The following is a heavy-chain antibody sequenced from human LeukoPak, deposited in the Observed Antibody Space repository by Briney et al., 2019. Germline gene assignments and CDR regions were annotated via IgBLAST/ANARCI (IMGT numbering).Heavy chain of an antibody. V-gene: IGHV4-39*07. Sequence: PSETLSLTCTVSGGSISSSSYYWGWTRQPPGKGLELIGSIYYSGSTYYNPSLKSRVTISVDTSKNQFSLKLSSVTAADTAVYYCARYNWNDGTLFDYWGQGTLVTVSS. D-gene: IGHD1-1*01. CDR1: GGSISSSSYY. CDR2: IYYSGST. J-gene: IGHJ4*02. CDR3: ARYNWNDGTLFDY.